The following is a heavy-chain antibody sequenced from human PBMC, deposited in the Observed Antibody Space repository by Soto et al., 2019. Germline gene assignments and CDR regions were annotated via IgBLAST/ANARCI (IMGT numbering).Heavy chain of an antibody. V-gene: IGHV3-48*02. CDR1: GFTFSSYS. CDR2: ISSSSSTI. Sequence: GGSLRLSCAASGFTFSSYSMNWVRQAPGKGLEWVSYISSSSSTIYYADSVKGRFTISRDNAKNSLYLQMNSLRDEDTAVYYCARVTYYDFWSGYFSLYYFDYWGQGTLVTVSS. J-gene: IGHJ4*02. D-gene: IGHD3-3*01. CDR3: ARVTYYDFWSGYFSLYYFDY.